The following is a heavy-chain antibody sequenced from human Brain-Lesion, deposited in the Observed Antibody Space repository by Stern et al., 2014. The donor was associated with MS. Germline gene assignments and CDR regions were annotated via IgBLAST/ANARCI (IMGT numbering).Heavy chain of an antibody. V-gene: IGHV3-15*01. CDR1: GFTFSQAW. D-gene: IGHD1-1*01. CDR2: IKSRTDGGTA. CDR3: VAGAQLWL. J-gene: IGHJ4*02. Sequence: EDQLVESGGGLVKSGGSLRLSCAASGFTFSQAWMGWVRQVPGKGLEWVGHIKSRTDGGTAHYAASVKDRFTVSRDNSANMLYLQMNSLTIEDTAVYYCVAGAQLWLWGQGTLVTVSS.